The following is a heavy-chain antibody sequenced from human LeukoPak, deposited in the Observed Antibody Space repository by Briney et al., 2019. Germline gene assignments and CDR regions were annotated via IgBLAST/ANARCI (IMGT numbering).Heavy chain of an antibody. Sequence: GGSLRLSCAASGFTLSDYWMSCVRQAPGKGLEWVANMNQDGSDKNYVDSVKGRFTISRDDAKNSLLLQMTSLRAEDAAVYYCARESTEERPGCWGQGTLVTVSS. D-gene: IGHD1-1*01. V-gene: IGHV3-7*01. CDR1: GFTLSDYW. J-gene: IGHJ4*02. CDR3: ARESTEERPGC. CDR2: MNQDGSDK.